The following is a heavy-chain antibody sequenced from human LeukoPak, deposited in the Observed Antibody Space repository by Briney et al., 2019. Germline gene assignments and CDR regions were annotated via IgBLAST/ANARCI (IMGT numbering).Heavy chain of an antibody. D-gene: IGHD3-10*01. CDR2: IYYSGST. CDR3: ARGPGSRYLDY. CDR1: GCSINTYY. J-gene: IGHJ4*02. V-gene: IGHV4-59*01. Sequence: SETLSLTCTVSGCSINTYYGSWIRQPPGKGLEWIGYIYYSGSTKYNPSLERRISISVDTSKNQFSLRLSSVTAADRAVYYCARGPGSRYLDYWGQGILVTVSS.